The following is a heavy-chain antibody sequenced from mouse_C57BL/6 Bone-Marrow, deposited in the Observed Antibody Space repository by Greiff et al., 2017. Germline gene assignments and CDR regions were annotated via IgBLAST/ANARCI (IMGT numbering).Heavy chain of an antibody. Sequence: QVQLQQPGAELVKPGASVKLSCKASGYTFTSYWMHWVKQRPGQGLEWIGMIHPNSGSTNYNEKFKSKATLTVDKSSSTAYMQISSLTSEDSSVYCCARYGIYYDYRLDYWGQGTTLTVSS. J-gene: IGHJ2*01. CDR3: ARYGIYYDYRLDY. D-gene: IGHD2-4*01. CDR1: GYTFTSYW. CDR2: IHPNSGST. V-gene: IGHV1-64*01.